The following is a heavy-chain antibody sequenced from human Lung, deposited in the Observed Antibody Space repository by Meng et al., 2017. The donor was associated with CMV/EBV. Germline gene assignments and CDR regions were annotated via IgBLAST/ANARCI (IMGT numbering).Heavy chain of an antibody. CDR1: GFIFSDYI. CDR2: ISENGGSP. Sequence: ESXKISCAASGFIFSDYIMSWVRQAPGRGLEWVSAISENGGSPYYADSVKGRFTISRDNSKNTVSLQMDSLRVEDTATYYCAKALNSGRPNSRGQGTLVTVSS. D-gene: IGHD6-6*01. CDR3: AKALNSGRPNS. V-gene: IGHV3-23*01. J-gene: IGHJ5*01.